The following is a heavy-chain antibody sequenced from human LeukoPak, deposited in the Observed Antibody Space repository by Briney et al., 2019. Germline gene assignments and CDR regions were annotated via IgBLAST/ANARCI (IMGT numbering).Heavy chain of an antibody. J-gene: IGHJ6*03. Sequence: GASVKVSCKASGYTFTSYYMHWVRQAPGQGLEWMGIINPSGGSTSYAQKFQGRVTMTRDTSTSTVYMGLSSLRSEDTAVYYCARGGYCSSTSCYGFYYYYMDVWGKGTTVTVSS. CDR3: ARGGYCSSTSCYGFYYYYMDV. V-gene: IGHV1-46*01. CDR1: GYTFTSYY. CDR2: INPSGGST. D-gene: IGHD2-2*01.